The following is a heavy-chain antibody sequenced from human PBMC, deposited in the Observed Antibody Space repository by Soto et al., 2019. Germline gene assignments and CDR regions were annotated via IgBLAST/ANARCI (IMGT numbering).Heavy chain of an antibody. Sequence: GGSLRLSCAASGFTFSSYAMSWVRQAPGKGLEWVSAISGSGGSTYYADSVKGRFTISRDNSKNTLYLQMNSLRAEDTAVYYCAKQSYYDSSGYFDYWGQGTLVSVSA. CDR3: AKQSYYDSSGYFDY. D-gene: IGHD3-22*01. V-gene: IGHV3-23*01. CDR1: GFTFSSYA. CDR2: ISGSGGST. J-gene: IGHJ4*02.